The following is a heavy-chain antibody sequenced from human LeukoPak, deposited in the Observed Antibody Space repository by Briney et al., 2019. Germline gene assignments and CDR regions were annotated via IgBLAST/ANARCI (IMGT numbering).Heavy chain of an antibody. CDR1: GYTFTSYY. J-gene: IGHJ6*02. V-gene: IGHV1-46*01. CDR3: ARDGAGYGMDV. Sequence: ASVKVSCKASGYTFTSYYMHWVRQASGQGLEWMGIINPSGGSTSYAQKFQGRVTMTRDTSTSTVYMELSSLRSEDTAVYYCARDGAGYGMDVWGQGTTVTVSS. CDR2: INPSGGST. D-gene: IGHD3-16*01.